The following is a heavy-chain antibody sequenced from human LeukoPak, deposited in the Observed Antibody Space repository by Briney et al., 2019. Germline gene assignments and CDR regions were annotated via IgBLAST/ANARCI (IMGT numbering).Heavy chain of an antibody. CDR1: GGSISSYY. V-gene: IGHV4-59*01. Sequence: SETLSLTRTVSGGSISSYYWSWIRQPPGKGLEWIGYIYYSGSTNYNPSLKSRVTISVDTSKNQFSLKLSSVTAADTAVYYCAREALDSGYDFGGWFDPWGQGTLVTVSS. CDR2: IYYSGST. J-gene: IGHJ5*02. CDR3: AREALDSGYDFGGWFDP. D-gene: IGHD5-12*01.